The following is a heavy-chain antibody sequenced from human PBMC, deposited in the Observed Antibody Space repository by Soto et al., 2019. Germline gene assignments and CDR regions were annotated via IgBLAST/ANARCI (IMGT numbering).Heavy chain of an antibody. CDR2: IIPILGIA. CDR1: GGTFSSYT. Sequence: ASVRVSCKASGGTFSSYTISWVRQAPGQGLEWMGRIIPILGIANYAQKFQGRVTITADKSTSTAYMELSSLRSEDTAVYYCGRAPVGITVTTDLHYYYYYMDVWGKGTTVTV. D-gene: IGHD4-17*01. V-gene: IGHV1-69*02. CDR3: GRAPVGITVTTDLHYYYYYMDV. J-gene: IGHJ6*03.